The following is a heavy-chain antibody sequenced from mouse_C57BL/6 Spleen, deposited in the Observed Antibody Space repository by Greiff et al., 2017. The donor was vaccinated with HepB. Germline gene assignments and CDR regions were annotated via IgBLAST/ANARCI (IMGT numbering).Heavy chain of an antibody. J-gene: IGHJ2*01. CDR1: GYTFTDYY. CDR3: ARIYYSNYLDY. D-gene: IGHD2-5*01. V-gene: IGHV1-26*01. CDR2: INPNNGGT. Sequence: EVQLQQSGPELVKPGASVKISCKASGYTFTDYYMNWVKQSHGKSLEWIGDINPNNGGTSYNQKFKGKATLTVDKSSSTAYMELRSLTSEDSAVYYCARIYYSNYLDYWGQGTTLTVSS.